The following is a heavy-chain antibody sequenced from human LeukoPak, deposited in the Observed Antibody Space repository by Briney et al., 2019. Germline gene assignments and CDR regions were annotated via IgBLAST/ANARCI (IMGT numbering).Heavy chain of an antibody. J-gene: IGHJ4*02. CDR1: GFIFSNYA. D-gene: IGHD3-10*01. V-gene: IGHV3-23*01. CDR3: ARGGSVSAYFFDY. Sequence: GGSLRLSCAASGFIFSNYAMTWARLTPGKGLEWVSAISGSGGTTYYADSVKGRFTISRDSSTNTLYLQLSSLRAEDTAIYYCARGGSVSAYFFDYWGQGTLVTVSS. CDR2: ISGSGGTT.